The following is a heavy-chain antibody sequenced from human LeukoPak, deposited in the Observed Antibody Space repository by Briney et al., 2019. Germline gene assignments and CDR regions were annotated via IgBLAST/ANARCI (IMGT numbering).Heavy chain of an antibody. D-gene: IGHD3-10*01. CDR2: MNPNSGDT. V-gene: IGHV1-8*01. CDR3: ARRRGIRGVTYWFDP. J-gene: IGHJ5*02. Sequence: ASVKLSCKASGYTFASYEIKWVRQATGQGLEWMGWMNPNSGDTGYAQNFQGRVTMTRNTSISTAYMELSSLRSEDTALYYCARRRGIRGVTYWFDPWGQGTLVTVSS. CDR1: GYTFASYE.